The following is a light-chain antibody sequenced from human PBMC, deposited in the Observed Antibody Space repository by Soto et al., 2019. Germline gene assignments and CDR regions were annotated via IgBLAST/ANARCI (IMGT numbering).Light chain of an antibody. J-gene: IGLJ1*01. Sequence: QSVLTQPPSVSGAPGQRVTISCTGSSSNIGAGYDVPWYQQFPGTAPKLLIYANNNRPSGVPDRFSASKSGTSASLAITGLQADDEADYYCQSYDPNLRGVFGTGTKLTVL. CDR1: SSNIGAGYD. V-gene: IGLV1-40*01. CDR3: QSYDPNLRGV. CDR2: ANN.